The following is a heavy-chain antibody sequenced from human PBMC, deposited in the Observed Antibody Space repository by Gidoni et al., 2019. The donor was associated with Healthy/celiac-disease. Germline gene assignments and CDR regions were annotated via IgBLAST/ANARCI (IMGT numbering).Heavy chain of an antibody. CDR3: ARGGRDGYNKGAFDY. CDR2: IWYDGSNK. D-gene: IGHD5-12*01. J-gene: IGHJ4*02. CDR1: GFTFSSYG. V-gene: IGHV3-33*01. Sequence: QVQLVESGGGVVQPGRSLRLSCAASGFTFSSYGMHWVRQAPGKGLEWVAVIWYDGSNKYYADSVKGRFTISRDNSKNTLYLQMNSLRAEDTAVYYCARGGRDGYNKGAFDYWGQGTLVTVSS.